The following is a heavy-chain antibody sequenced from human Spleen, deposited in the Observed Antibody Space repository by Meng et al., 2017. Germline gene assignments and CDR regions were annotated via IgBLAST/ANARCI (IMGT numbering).Heavy chain of an antibody. V-gene: IGHV3-30*01. CDR1: GFTFSSYG. J-gene: IGHJ6*02. Sequence: GESLKISCTASGFTFSSYGMHWVRQAPGKGLEWVALISKDGSNKYYADSVKGRFTVSRHDSDNTMSLQMNNLRAEDTAVYYCGRDAPLSYDSVWGEDRYYYGMDVWGQGTTVTVSS. CDR3: GRDAPLSYDSVWGEDRYYYGMDV. D-gene: IGHD3-16*01. CDR2: ISKDGSNK.